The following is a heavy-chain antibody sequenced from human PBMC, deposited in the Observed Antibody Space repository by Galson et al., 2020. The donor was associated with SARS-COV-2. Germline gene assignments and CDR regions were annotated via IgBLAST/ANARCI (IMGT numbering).Heavy chain of an antibody. V-gene: IGHV4-30-4*01. J-gene: IGHJ5*02. Sequence: SETLSLTCTVSGGSISSGDYYWSWIRQPPGKGLEWIGYIYYSGSTYYNPSLKSRVTISVDTSKNQFSLKLSSVTAADTAVYYCARGPGYSYGRAGYWFDPWGQGTLVTVSS. CDR2: IYYSGST. CDR1: GGSISSGDYY. D-gene: IGHD5-18*01. CDR3: ARGPGYSYGRAGYWFDP.